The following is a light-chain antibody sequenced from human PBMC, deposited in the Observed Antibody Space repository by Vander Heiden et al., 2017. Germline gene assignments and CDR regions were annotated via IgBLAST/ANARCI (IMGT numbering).Light chain of an antibody. CDR2: DVG. CDR3: CSYTSSATRV. J-gene: IGLJ1*01. Sequence: QSALTQPASVTGSPGQSITISCIGTSSDVGGYNYVSWYQQHPGKAPKLIIYDVGDRPSGVSNRFSSSKSANTASLTISGLQAEDEADYYCCSYTSSATRVFGTGTKVTVL. CDR1: SSDVGGYNY. V-gene: IGLV2-14*01.